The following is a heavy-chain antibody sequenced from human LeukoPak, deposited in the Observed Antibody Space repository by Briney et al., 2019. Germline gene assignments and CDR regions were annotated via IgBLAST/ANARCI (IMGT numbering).Heavy chain of an antibody. J-gene: IGHJ6*02. CDR3: ARRKRYCSSTSCYYYYYGMDV. CDR1: GFTASSNY. V-gene: IGHV3-53*01. D-gene: IGHD2-2*01. CDR2: IYSGGST. Sequence: GGSLRLSCAASGFTASSNYMSWVRQAPGKGLEWVSVIYSGGSTYYADSVKGRFTISRDNSKNTLYLQMNSLRAEDTAVYYCARRKRYCSSTSCYYYYYGMDVWGQGTTVTVSS.